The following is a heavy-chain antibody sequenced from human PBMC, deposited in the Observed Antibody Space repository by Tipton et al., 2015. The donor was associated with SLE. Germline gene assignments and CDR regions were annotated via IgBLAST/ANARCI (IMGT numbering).Heavy chain of an antibody. V-gene: IGHV4-59*01. CDR2: ISYSGNT. Sequence: TLSLTCTVSGGSIRSYYWSWIRQAPGKGLEWIGYISYSGNTNYNPSLKSRVTISIDTSNNLFYLRLMSVTAADTAAYYCARDGGITTDIDVWGKGITVTVSS. J-gene: IGHJ6*03. CDR3: ARDGGITTDIDV. D-gene: IGHD3-10*01. CDR1: GGSIRSYY.